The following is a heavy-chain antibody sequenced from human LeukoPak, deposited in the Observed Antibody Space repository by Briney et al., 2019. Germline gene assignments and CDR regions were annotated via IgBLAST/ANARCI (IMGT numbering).Heavy chain of an antibody. D-gene: IGHD6-6*01. CDR2: ISSGSSYI. V-gene: IGHV3-21*01. Sequence: GGSLRLSCAASGFTFSSYSMNWVRQAPGKGLEWVSSISSGSSYIYYADSVKGRFTISRDNAKNSLYLQMNSLRAEDTAVYYCARGVGSSSDWFDPWGQGTLVTVPS. CDR1: GFTFSSYS. CDR3: ARGVGSSSDWFDP. J-gene: IGHJ5*02.